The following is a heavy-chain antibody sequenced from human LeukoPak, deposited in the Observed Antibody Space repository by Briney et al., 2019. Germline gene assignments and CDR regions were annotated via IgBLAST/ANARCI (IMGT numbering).Heavy chain of an antibody. CDR3: ASSSPLEYYYYGMDV. J-gene: IGHJ6*02. CDR2: IYTSGST. CDR1: GGSISSGSYY. Sequence: SQTLSPTCTVSGGSISSGSYYWSWIRQPAGKGLEWIGRIYTSGSTNYNPSLKSRVTISVDTSKNQFSLKLSSVTAADTAVYYCASSSPLEYYYYGMDVWGQGTTVTVSS. V-gene: IGHV4-61*02. D-gene: IGHD6-6*01.